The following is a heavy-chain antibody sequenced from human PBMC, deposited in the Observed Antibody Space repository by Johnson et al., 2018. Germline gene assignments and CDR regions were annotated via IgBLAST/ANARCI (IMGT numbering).Heavy chain of an antibody. D-gene: IGHD3-10*01. V-gene: IGHV1-8*01. Sequence: QVQLVQSGAEVKKPGASVKVSCKASGYTFTSYDINWVRQATGQGLEWMGWMNPNSGNTGYAQKFQGRVTMTRNTSISTAYMGVSSLGSEDTAVYYCARAAMVRGVIIFYDYGMDVRGQGTTVTVSS. CDR1: GYTFTSYD. J-gene: IGHJ6*02. CDR3: ARAAMVRGVIIFYDYGMDV. CDR2: MNPNSGNT.